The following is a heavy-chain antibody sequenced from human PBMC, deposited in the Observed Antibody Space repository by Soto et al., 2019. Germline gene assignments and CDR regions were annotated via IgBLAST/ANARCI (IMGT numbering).Heavy chain of an antibody. D-gene: IGHD2-2*01. J-gene: IGHJ5*02. Sequence: SETLSLNRPVCGGSFSGYYWSWFRQPPGKGLEWIGEINHSGNTNYNPSLKSRVTISVDTSKNQFSLKLSSVTAADTAVYYCARVKRRYCSSTSCYVIPWFDPWGQGTLVTVSS. CDR3: ARVKRRYCSSTSCYVIPWFDP. CDR1: GGSFSGYY. CDR2: INHSGNT. V-gene: IGHV4-34*01.